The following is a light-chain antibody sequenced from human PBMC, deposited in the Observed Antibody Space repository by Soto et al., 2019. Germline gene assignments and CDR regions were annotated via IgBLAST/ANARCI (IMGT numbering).Light chain of an antibody. J-gene: IGLJ1*01. Sequence: QSALTQPASVSGSPGHAITISCTGTSSDGGGYNYVSWYQQHPGKAPKLIIYEVSDRPSGVSNRFSGSKSGNTASLTISGLQAEDEADYNCSSYPITSPYVFGTGTKVTAL. V-gene: IGLV2-14*01. CDR3: SSYPITSPYV. CDR1: SSDGGGYNY. CDR2: EVS.